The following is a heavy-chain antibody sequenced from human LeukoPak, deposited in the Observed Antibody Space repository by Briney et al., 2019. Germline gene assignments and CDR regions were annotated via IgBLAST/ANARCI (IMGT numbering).Heavy chain of an antibody. CDR1: GGSISSYY. D-gene: IGHD6-13*01. V-gene: IGHV4-59*01. J-gene: IGHJ4*02. Sequence: SETLSLTCIVSGGSISSYYWSWIRPPPGEGLEWIGYIYYSGSTNYNPSLKSRVTISVDTSKNQFSLKLSSVTAADTAVYYCARGLMMAVAGRGEFHYWGQGTLVTVSS. CDR2: IYYSGST. CDR3: ARGLMMAVAGRGEFHY.